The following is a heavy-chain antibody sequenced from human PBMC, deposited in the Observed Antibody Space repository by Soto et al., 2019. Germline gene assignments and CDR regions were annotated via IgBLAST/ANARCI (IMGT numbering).Heavy chain of an antibody. D-gene: IGHD3-16*01. V-gene: IGHV4-59*11. CDR2: IYYSGST. CDR1: GGSISSHY. J-gene: IGHJ4*02. Sequence: PSETLSLTCTVSGGSISSHYWSWIRQPPGKGLEWIGYIYYSGSTNYNPSLKSRVTISVDTSKNQFSLKLSSVTAADTAVYYCARDLRLGYWGQGTLVTVS. CDR3: ARDLRLGY.